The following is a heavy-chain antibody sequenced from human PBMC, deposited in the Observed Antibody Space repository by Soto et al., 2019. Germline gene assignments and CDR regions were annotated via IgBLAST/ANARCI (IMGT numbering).Heavy chain of an antibody. CDR3: AALKWGRNYYGMDV. J-gene: IGHJ6*02. CDR1: GFTFTSSA. CDR2: IVVGSGNT. Sequence: GASVKVSCKASGFTFTSSAVQWVRQARGQRLEWIGWIVVGSGNTNYAQKFQERVTITRDMSTSTAYMALSSLRSEDTAVYYCAALKWGRNYYGMDVGGQGTTVTVSS. V-gene: IGHV1-58*01. D-gene: IGHD3-16*01.